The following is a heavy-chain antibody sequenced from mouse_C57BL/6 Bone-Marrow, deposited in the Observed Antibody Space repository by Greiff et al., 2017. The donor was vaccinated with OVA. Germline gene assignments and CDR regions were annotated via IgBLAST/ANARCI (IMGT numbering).Heavy chain of an antibody. J-gene: IGHJ1*03. D-gene: IGHD1-1*01. V-gene: IGHV5S21*01. CDR2: ISSGGDYI. CDR1: GFTFSSYA. Sequence: EVQGVESGEGLVKPGGSLKLSCAASGFTFSSYAMSWVRQTPEKRLEWVAYISSGGDYIYYADTVKGRFTISRDTARNTLYLQLSSLKSEDTAMYYCRRRYAVGYFDVWGTGTTVTVSS. CDR3: RRRYAVGYFDV.